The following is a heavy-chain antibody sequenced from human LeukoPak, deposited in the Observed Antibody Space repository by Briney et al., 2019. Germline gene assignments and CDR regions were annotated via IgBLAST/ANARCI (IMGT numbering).Heavy chain of an antibody. CDR1: GGSFSGYY. J-gene: IGHJ4*02. CDR3: ARGRYYFDY. CDR2: INHSGST. Sequence: PSETLSLTCAVYGGSFSGYYWSWIRQPPGKGLEWIGEINHSGSTNYNPTLKRRVTISVDTSKNQFPLKLSSVTGPDTAVYYCARGRYYFDYWGQGTMASVPS. V-gene: IGHV4-34*01.